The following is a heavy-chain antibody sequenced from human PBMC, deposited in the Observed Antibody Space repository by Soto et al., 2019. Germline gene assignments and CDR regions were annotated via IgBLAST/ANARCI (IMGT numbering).Heavy chain of an antibody. CDR1: GYTFTDYV. Sequence: QVEMVQSGAEVKQPGASVRVSRKASGYTFTDYVIHWVRQSPGQGREWMGWINANSGGPNYAQKFQGRVTMTRDTPITTVYLDLSRLRSDYTATSYCARDTKIPANAIRDGRWGKETLVTVSS. J-gene: IGHJ4*02. V-gene: IGHV1-2*02. CDR3: ARDTKIPANAIRDGR. CDR2: INANSGGP. D-gene: IGHD2-2*01.